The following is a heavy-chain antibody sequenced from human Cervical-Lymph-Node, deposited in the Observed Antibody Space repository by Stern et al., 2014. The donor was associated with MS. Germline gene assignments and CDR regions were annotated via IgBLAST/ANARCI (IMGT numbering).Heavy chain of an antibody. Sequence: QVQLMQSGSEVKKPGASVKVSCKASEYTHNNYLIHWVRQAPGQRPDRMGWINPSGATNYAQKVQDRVTMTTDASTSTFYMELSRLRSEDTAVYYCAVRYCSGGRCYSVPDVWGQGTTVIVSS. J-gene: IGHJ6*02. D-gene: IGHD2-15*01. CDR3: AVRYCSGGRCYSVPDV. CDR2: INPSGAT. CDR1: EYTHNNYL. V-gene: IGHV1-46*02.